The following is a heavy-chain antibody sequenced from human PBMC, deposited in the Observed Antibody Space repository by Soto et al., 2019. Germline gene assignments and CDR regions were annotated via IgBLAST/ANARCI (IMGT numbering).Heavy chain of an antibody. D-gene: IGHD6-6*01. CDR2: INHSGST. V-gene: IGHV4-34*01. CDR3: ARRMWGNSSSSGSWFDP. J-gene: IGHJ5*02. CDR1: GGSFSGYY. Sequence: LSLTCAVYGGSFSGYYWSWIRQPPGKGLEWIGEINHSGSTNYNPSLKSRVTISVDTSKNQFSLKLSSVTAADTAVYYCARRMWGNSSSSGSWFDPWGQGTLVTVSS.